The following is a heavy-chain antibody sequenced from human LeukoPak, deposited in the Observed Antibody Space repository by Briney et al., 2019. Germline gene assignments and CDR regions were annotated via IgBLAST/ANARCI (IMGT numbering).Heavy chain of an antibody. J-gene: IGHJ6*03. CDR1: GGTFSSYA. CDR2: IIPIFGTA. Sequence: SVKVSCKASGGTFSSYAISWVRQAPGQGLEWMGGIIPIFGTANYAQKFQGRVTITADKSTSTAYMELSSLRSEDTAVYYCASGDIVVVPAAKAYYYYYVDVWGKGTTVTVSS. V-gene: IGHV1-69*06. D-gene: IGHD2-2*01. CDR3: ASGDIVVVPAAKAYYYYYVDV.